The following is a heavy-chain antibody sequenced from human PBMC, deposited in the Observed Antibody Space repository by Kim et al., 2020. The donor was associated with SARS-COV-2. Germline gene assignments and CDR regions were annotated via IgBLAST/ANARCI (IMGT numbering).Heavy chain of an antibody. J-gene: IGHJ5*02. CDR2: IYSGGSST. V-gene: IGHV3-23*03. CDR3: AKATPSPYNWNDLWFDP. Sequence: GGSLRLSCAASGFTFSSYAMSWVRQAPGKGLEWVSVIYSGGSSTYYADSVKGRFTISRDNSKNTLYLQMNSLRAEDTAVYYCAKATPSPYNWNDLWFDPWGQGTLVTVSS. CDR1: GFTFSSYA. D-gene: IGHD1-20*01.